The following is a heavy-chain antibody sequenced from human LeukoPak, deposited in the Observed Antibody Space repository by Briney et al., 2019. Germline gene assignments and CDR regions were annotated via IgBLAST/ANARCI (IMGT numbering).Heavy chain of an antibody. CDR3: ARGGGWYYFDY. J-gene: IGHJ4*02. D-gene: IGHD6-19*01. CDR1: GFTFSSYA. CDR2: ISYDGSNK. Sequence: PGGSLRLSCAASGFTFSSYAMHWVRQAPGKGLEWVAVISYDGSNKYYADSVKGRFTISRDNSKNTLYLQMNSLRAEDTAVYYCARGGGWYYFDYWGQGTLVTVSS. V-gene: IGHV3-30-3*01.